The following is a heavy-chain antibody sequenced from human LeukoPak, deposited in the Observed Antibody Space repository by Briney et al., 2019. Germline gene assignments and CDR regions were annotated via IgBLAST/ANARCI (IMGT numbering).Heavy chain of an antibody. Sequence: SEPLSLTCTVSGGSISSGGYYWSWIRQHPGKGLEWIGYIYYSGNTYYSPSLKSRLTISIETSKNQFSLKLRSVTAVDTAVYYCARGQDDYSSFYTWFDPWGQGTRVTLSS. J-gene: IGHJ5*02. D-gene: IGHD4-11*01. CDR3: ARGQDDYSSFYTWFDP. CDR1: GGSISSGGYY. CDR2: IYYSGNT. V-gene: IGHV4-31*03.